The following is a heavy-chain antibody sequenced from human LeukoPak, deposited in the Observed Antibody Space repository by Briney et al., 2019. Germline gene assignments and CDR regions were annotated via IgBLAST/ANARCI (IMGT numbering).Heavy chain of an antibody. CDR1: GFTFSSYG. CDR2: ISYDGSSK. Sequence: PGGSLRLSCAASGFTFSSYGMHWVRQAPGKGLEWVAVISYDGSSKYYGDSVKGRFTISRDNSKNTLYLQMNSLRPEDTAVYYCAREVRGVIMGYFDYWGQGTLVTVSS. V-gene: IGHV3-30*03. J-gene: IGHJ4*02. D-gene: IGHD3-10*01. CDR3: AREVRGVIMGYFDY.